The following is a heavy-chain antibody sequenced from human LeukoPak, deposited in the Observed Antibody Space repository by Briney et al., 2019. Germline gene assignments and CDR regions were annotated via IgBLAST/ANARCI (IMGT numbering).Heavy chain of an antibody. J-gene: IGHJ4*02. D-gene: IGHD3-3*01. CDR1: GGSISSSSYY. V-gene: IGHV4-39*07. CDR3: ARDAYYDFWSGHDY. CDR2: IYYSGST. Sequence: PSETLSLTCTVSGGSISSSSYYWGWIRQPPGKGLEWIGSIYYSGSTYYNPSLKSRVTISVDKSKNQFSLKLSSVTAADTAVYYCARDAYYDFWSGHDYWGQGTLVTVSS.